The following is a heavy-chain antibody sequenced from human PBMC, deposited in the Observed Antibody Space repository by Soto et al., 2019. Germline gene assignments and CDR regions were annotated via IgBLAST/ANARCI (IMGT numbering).Heavy chain of an antibody. Sequence: NPSETLSLTCGVYDESFSGFYWTWIRQPPGKGLEWIGDINHGGSTNYNPSLRSRVTISADTSKSQLSLKLSSVTAADTAVYYCARDSGYAGFDYWGQGTLVTVS. CDR3: ARDSGYAGFDY. V-gene: IGHV4-34*01. J-gene: IGHJ4*02. CDR1: DESFSGFY. D-gene: IGHD5-12*01. CDR2: INHGGST.